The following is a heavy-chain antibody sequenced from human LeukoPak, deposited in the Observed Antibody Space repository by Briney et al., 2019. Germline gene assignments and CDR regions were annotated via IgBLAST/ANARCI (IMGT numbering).Heavy chain of an antibody. CDR3: ARHFGYSSSWFVDY. Sequence: GESPKISCKGSGYSFTRYWIGLVRQMPGKGLEWMGIIYPGDSNTRYSPSFQGQVTISVDKSISTAYLQWSSLKASDTAMYYCARHFGYSSSWFVDYWGQGTLVTVSS. D-gene: IGHD6-13*01. J-gene: IGHJ4*02. CDR2: IYPGDSNT. CDR1: GYSFTRYW. V-gene: IGHV5-51*01.